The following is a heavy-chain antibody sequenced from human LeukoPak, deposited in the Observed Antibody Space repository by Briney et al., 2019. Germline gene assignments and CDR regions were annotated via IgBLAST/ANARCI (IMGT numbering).Heavy chain of an antibody. V-gene: IGHV1-69*05. CDR3: ARAPGYSGNADFDY. J-gene: IGHJ4*02. D-gene: IGHD5-12*01. CDR2: IIPIFGTA. Sequence: VASVKVSCKASGGTFSSYAISWVRQAPGQGLEWMGRIIPIFGTANYAQKFQGRVTITTDESTSTAYMELSSLRSEDTAVYYCARAPGYSGNADFDYWGQGTLVTVSS. CDR1: GGTFSSYA.